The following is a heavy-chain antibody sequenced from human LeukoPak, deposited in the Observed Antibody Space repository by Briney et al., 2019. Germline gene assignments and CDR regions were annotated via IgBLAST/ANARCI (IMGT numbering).Heavy chain of an antibody. CDR2: ISWNSGSI. V-gene: IGHV3-9*01. Sequence: GGSLRLSCAASGFTFDDYAMHWVRQAPGKGLEWVSGISWNSGSIGYADSLKGRFTISRDNAKNSLYLQMNSLRAEDTALYYCAKDGGPWPGDYYYGMDVWGQGTTVTVSS. CDR3: AKDGGPWPGDYYYGMDV. CDR1: GFTFDDYA. D-gene: IGHD1-14*01. J-gene: IGHJ6*02.